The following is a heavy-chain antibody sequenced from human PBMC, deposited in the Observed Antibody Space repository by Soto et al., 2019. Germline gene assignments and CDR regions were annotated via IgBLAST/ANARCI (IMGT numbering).Heavy chain of an antibody. CDR1: GGSVTNSSYY. CDR3: VSQRNTVLTQDYFDY. Sequence: PSETLSLTCTVSGGSVTNSSYYWGWIRQSPGKGLEWIGSVYYRGRSYSKSSVKSRVTISVDTSKNQFSLNFNSVTASDTALYYCVSQRNTVLTQDYFDYWGPGALVTVSS. J-gene: IGHJ4*02. CDR2: VYYRGRS. D-gene: IGHD1-20*01. V-gene: IGHV4-39*01.